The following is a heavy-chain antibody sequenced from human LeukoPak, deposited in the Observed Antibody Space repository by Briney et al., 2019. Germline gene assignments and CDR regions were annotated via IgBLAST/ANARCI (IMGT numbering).Heavy chain of an antibody. CDR1: GFTFSSYA. V-gene: IGHV3-23*01. J-gene: IGHJ4*02. CDR3: AKDRKSAYNDYGDSNYYDSSGYYRY. CDR2: ISGSGGST. D-gene: IGHD3-22*01. Sequence: PGGSLRLSCAASGFTFSSYAMSWVRQAPGKGLEWVSAISGSGGSTYYADSVKGRFTISRDNSKNTLYLQMNSLRAEDTAVYYCAKDRKSAYNDYGDSNYYDSSGYYRYCGQGTLVTVSS.